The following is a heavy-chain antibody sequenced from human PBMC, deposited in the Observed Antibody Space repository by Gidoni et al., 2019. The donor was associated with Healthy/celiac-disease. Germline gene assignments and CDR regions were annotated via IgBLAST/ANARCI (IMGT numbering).Heavy chain of an antibody. J-gene: IGHJ4*02. D-gene: IGHD6-19*01. CDR2: T. V-gene: IGHV4-59*10. Sequence: TNYNPSLKSRVTMSVDTSKNQFSLKLSSVTAADTAVYYCARWEAVAGFDYWGQGTLVTVSS. CDR3: ARWEAVAGFDY.